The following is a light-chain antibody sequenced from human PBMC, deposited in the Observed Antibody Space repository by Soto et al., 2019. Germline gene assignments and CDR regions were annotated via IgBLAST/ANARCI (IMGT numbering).Light chain of an antibody. CDR3: QQYDDIPPMT. CDR1: QGISSY. J-gene: IGKJ4*01. CDR2: AAS. Sequence: AIRMTQSPSSLSASTGDRVTITCRASQGISSYLAWYQQKPGKAPKLLIYAASTLQSGVPSRFSGSGSGTDFTFTISSLQAEDTATYYCQQYDDIPPMTFGGGTKVEI. V-gene: IGKV1-8*01.